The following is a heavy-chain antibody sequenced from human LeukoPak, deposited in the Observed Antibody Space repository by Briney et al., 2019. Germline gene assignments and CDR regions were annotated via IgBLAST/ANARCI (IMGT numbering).Heavy chain of an antibody. CDR3: ARDGELVGTTTLDY. CDR1: GGTFSSYA. D-gene: IGHD1-26*01. J-gene: IGHJ4*02. Sequence: ASVKVSCKASGGTFSSYAISWVRQAPGQRLEWMGWINAGNGNTKYSQKFQGRVTITRDTSASTAYMELSSLRSEDTAVYYCARDGELVGTTTLDYWGQGTLVTVSS. CDR2: INAGNGNT. V-gene: IGHV1-3*01.